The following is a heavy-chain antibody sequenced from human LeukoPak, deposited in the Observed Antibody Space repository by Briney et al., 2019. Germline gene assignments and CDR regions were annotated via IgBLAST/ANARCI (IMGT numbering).Heavy chain of an antibody. CDR3: ASQWRYYDSSGLEYFDY. CDR1: GSSISSGYY. J-gene: IGHJ4*02. CDR2: FYHSGNT. V-gene: IGHV4-38-2*02. Sequence: PSETLSLTCTVSGSSISSGYYWGWIRQTPGKGLEWMGSFYHSGNTYYNPSLESRVTISVDTSKNQFSLMVSSVTAADTAVYYCASQWRYYDSSGLEYFDYWGQGILVTVSS. D-gene: IGHD3-22*01.